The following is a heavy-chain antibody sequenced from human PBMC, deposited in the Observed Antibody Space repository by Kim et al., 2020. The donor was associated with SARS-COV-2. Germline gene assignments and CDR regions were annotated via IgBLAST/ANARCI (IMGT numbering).Heavy chain of an antibody. CDR3: AKYARSMDV. V-gene: IGHV3-23*01. Sequence: GGSLRLSCAASGFTFSNYAMSWVRQAPGKGLEWVSGFSISGRNTYYADSVKGRFTISRDNSKNTLYLPMNSLIAEDTAIYYCAKYARSMDVWGQGTTVTV. J-gene: IGHJ6*02. CDR2: FSISGRNT. CDR1: GFTFSNYA.